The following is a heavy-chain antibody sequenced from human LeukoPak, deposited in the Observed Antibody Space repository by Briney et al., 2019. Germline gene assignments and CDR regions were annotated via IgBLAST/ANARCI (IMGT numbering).Heavy chain of an antibody. D-gene: IGHD5-24*01. J-gene: IGHJ4*02. V-gene: IGHV1-69*05. Sequence: SVKVSCKAPGGTFSSYAISWVRQAPGQGLEWMGRIIPIFGTANYAQKFQGRVTITTDESTSTAYMELSSLRSEDTVVYYCARVAVGDGYNFFDYWGQGTLVTVSS. CDR2: IIPIFGTA. CDR3: ARVAVGDGYNFFDY. CDR1: GGTFSSYA.